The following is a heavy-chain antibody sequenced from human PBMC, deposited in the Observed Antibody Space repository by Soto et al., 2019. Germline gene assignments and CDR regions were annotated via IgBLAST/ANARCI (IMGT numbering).Heavy chain of an antibody. V-gene: IGHV3-30*03. Sequence: QVQLVESGGGVVQPGRSLRLYCAASGFTFSTFAMHWVRQAPGKGLEWVALISNDGITKYYAESVKGRFTISRDNSKNTLYLEMDSLRTEDTAVYYAYSSGWWGQGTRVTVSS. CDR2: ISNDGITK. D-gene: IGHD6-19*01. J-gene: IGHJ4*02. CDR1: GFTFSTFA. CDR3: YSSGW.